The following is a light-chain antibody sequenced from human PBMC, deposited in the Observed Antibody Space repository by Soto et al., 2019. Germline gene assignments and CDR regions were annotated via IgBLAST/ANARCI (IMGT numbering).Light chain of an antibody. Sequence: QSVLTQPPSVSGTPGQRVTISCSGSTSNIGTNIVNWYQQLPGAAPKLLIYNNYQRPSGVPDPISGSKSGTSASLAISGLQSEDESDYYCAAWEDSLTGVLFGGGTKLTVL. CDR1: TSNIGTNI. CDR2: NNY. J-gene: IGLJ2*01. V-gene: IGLV1-44*01. CDR3: AAWEDSLTGVL.